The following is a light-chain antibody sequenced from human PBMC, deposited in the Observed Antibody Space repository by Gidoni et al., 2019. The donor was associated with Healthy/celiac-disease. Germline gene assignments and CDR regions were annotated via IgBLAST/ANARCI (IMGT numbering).Light chain of an antibody. CDR3: QQYNNWPPVT. J-gene: IGKJ2*01. Sequence: DIVMTQSPATLSVSPGERATLSCRASQSVNSNLAWYQQKTGQAPRLLLYGASTRSTGIPARFIGSGSVTEFTLPIISLQSEDFAVYYCQQYNNWPPVTFGQGTKLEIK. V-gene: IGKV3-15*01. CDR1: QSVNSN. CDR2: GAS.